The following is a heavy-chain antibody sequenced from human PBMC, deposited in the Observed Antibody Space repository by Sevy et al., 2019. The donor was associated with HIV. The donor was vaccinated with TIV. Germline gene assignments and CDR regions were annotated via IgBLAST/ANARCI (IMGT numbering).Heavy chain of an antibody. CDR2: ISYGGDTL. CDR1: GLMFSTYE. V-gene: IGHV3-48*03. Sequence: GGSLRLSCAASGLMFSTYEMNWVRQAPGKGLEWVSFISYGGDTLHDADSVQGRFTISRDNASNSLYLQMDSVVVEDTAVYYCSTRDSATMWVLAYWGQGTLVTVSS. J-gene: IGHJ4*02. CDR3: STRDSATMWVLAY. D-gene: IGHD3-10*02.